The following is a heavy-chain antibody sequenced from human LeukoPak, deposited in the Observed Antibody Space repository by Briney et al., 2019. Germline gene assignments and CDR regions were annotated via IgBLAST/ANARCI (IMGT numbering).Heavy chain of an antibody. J-gene: IGHJ5*02. D-gene: IGHD1-26*01. CDR2: ISVYNANT. V-gene: IGHV1-18*01. CDR1: GYTFTSYG. CDR3: ARDGGSYSDWFDP. Sequence: ASVKVSCKASGYTFTSYGISWVRQAPGQGLEWMGWISVYNANTKYAQKLQGRVTMTRDTSTSAAYMEMRSLRSDDTAVYYCARDGGSYSDWFDPWGQGTLVIVSS.